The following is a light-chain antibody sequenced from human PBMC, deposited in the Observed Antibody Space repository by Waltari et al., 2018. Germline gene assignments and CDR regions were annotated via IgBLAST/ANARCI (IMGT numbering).Light chain of an antibody. CDR1: SSDIGVYNY. CDR3: TSYTSSSTYV. V-gene: IGLV2-14*03. J-gene: IGLJ1*01. Sequence: QSALTQPASVSGSPGQSTTISCTGASSDIGVYNYVSWYQHHPGKAPELIIYDVSERPSGVSNRFSGSKSGNTASLTISGLQAEDEADYYCTSYTSSSTYVFGTGTKVTVL. CDR2: DVS.